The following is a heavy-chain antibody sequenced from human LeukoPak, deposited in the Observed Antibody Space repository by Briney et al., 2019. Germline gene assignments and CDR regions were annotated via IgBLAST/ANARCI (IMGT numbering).Heavy chain of an antibody. CDR2: IWYDGSNK. CDR1: GFTFSSYG. J-gene: IGHJ4*02. D-gene: IGHD3-22*01. CDR3: TKDLYYDSSGPFDY. Sequence: PGGSLRLSCAASGFTFSSYGMHWVRQAPGKGLEWVAVIWYDGSNKYYADSVKGRFTISRDNSKNTLYLQMNSLRAEDTAVYYCTKDLYYDSSGPFDYWGQGTLVTVSS. V-gene: IGHV3-33*06.